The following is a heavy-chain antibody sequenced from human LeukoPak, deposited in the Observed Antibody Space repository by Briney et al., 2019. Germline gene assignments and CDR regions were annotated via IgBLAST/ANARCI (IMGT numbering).Heavy chain of an antibody. CDR2: ISAYNGNT. D-gene: IGHD3-3*01. CDR3: AREVVNDFWSGDDYYYYYYMDV. V-gene: IGHV1-18*01. J-gene: IGHJ6*03. CDR1: GYTFTSYG. Sequence: ASVKVSCKASGYTFTSYGISWVRQAPGQGLEWMGWISAYNGNTNYAQKLQGRVTMTTDTSTSTAYMELSSLRSEDTAVYYCAREVVNDFWSGDDYYYYYYMDVWGKGTTVTVSS.